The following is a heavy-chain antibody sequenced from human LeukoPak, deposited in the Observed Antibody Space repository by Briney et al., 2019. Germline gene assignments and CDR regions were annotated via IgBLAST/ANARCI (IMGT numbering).Heavy chain of an antibody. D-gene: IGHD3-10*01. V-gene: IGHV1-2*02. CDR3: ARDQGSGSYANDY. CDR1: EYTFTSYY. CDR2: INPNSGGT. J-gene: IGHJ4*02. Sequence: GASVKVSCKASEYTFTSYYMHWVRQAPGQGLEWVGWINPNSGGTSYAQKFQGRVTMTRDTSISTAYMELSRLRSDDTAVYYCARDQGSGSYANDYWGQGTLVTVSS.